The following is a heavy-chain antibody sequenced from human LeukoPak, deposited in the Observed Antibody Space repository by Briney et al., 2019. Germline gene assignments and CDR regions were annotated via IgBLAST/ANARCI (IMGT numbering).Heavy chain of an antibody. D-gene: IGHD6-6*01. CDR2: INPSGGST. J-gene: IGHJ3*02. Sequence: ASVKVSCKASGYTFSDYYMHWVRQAPGQGLEWMGIINPSGGSTNYARKFQGRVTMTRDTSTSTVYMELNSLTSEDTAVYYCAKDKEYSNSYGAFDIWGQGAMVTVSS. V-gene: IGHV1-46*01. CDR3: AKDKEYSNSYGAFDI. CDR1: GYTFSDYY.